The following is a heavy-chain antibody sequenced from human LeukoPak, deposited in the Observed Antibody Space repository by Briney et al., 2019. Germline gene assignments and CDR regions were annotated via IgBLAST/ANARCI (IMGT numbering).Heavy chain of an antibody. CDR1: GFTFSSYA. CDR2: ISSSSSYI. D-gene: IGHD3-10*01. Sequence: GGSLRLSCAASGFTFSSYAMSWVRQAPGKGLEWVSSISSSSSYIYYADSVKGRFTISRDNAKNSLYLQMNSLRAEDTAVYYCARDLIGGSGSYHPLDYWGQGTLVTVSS. CDR3: ARDLIGGSGSYHPLDY. V-gene: IGHV3-21*01. J-gene: IGHJ4*02.